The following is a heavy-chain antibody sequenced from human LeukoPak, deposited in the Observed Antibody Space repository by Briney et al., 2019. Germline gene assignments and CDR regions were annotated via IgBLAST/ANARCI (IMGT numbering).Heavy chain of an antibody. CDR2: IRYGGSNK. CDR1: GFTFSSYG. D-gene: IGHD6-6*01. Sequence: GGSLRLSCAASGFTFSSYGMHWVRQAPGKGLEWVAFIRYGGSNKYYADSVKGRFTISRDNSKNTLYLQMNSLRAEDTAVYYCAKDRDSSLSNYFDYWGQGTLVTVSS. V-gene: IGHV3-30*02. J-gene: IGHJ4*02. CDR3: AKDRDSSLSNYFDY.